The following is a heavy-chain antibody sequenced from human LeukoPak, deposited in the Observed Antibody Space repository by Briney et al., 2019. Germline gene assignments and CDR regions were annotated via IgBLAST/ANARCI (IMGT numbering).Heavy chain of an antibody. Sequence: GGSLRLSCAASGFTFSSYSMNWVRQAPGKGLEWVSSISSSSSYIYYADSVKGRFTISRDNAKNSLYLQMNSLRAEDTAVYYCARGDMERLLDLWWYFDYWGQGTLVTVSS. J-gene: IGHJ4*02. D-gene: IGHD3-3*01. CDR3: ARGDMERLLDLWWYFDY. CDR2: ISSSSSYI. CDR1: GFTFSSYS. V-gene: IGHV3-21*01.